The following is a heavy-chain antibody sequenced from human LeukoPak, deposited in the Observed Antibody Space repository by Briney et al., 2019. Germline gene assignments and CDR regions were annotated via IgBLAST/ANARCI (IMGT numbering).Heavy chain of an antibody. CDR2: ISSSSSYI. V-gene: IGHV3-21*01. D-gene: IGHD6-13*01. Sequence: GGSLRLSCAASGFTFSSYSMNWVRQAPGKGLEWVSSISSSSSYIYYADSVKGRFTISRDNAKNSLYLQMNSLRAEDTAVYYCVRSGIAAGALTFDYWGQGTLVTVSS. CDR1: GFTFSSYS. CDR3: VRSGIAAGALTFDY. J-gene: IGHJ4*02.